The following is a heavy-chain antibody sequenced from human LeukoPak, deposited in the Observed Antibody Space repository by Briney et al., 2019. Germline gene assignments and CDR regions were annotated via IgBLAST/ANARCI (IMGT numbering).Heavy chain of an antibody. Sequence: GGSLRLSCAASGFTFDDYGMSWVRQAPGKGLEWVSGINWNGGSTGYADSVKGRFTISRDNAKNSLYLQMNSLRAEDTALYYCARVPLMEYDNWFDPWGQGTLVTVSS. J-gene: IGHJ5*02. CDR3: ARVPLMEYDNWFDP. CDR1: GFTFDDYG. CDR2: INWNGGST. D-gene: IGHD2-8*01. V-gene: IGHV3-20*04.